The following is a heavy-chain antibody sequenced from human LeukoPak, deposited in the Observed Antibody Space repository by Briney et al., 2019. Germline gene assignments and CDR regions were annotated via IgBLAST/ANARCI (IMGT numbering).Heavy chain of an antibody. CDR2: INHSGST. V-gene: IGHV4-34*01. J-gene: IGHJ4*02. Sequence: GSLRLSCVASGFTFSDYYMSWIRQPPGKGLEWIGEINHSGSTNYNPSLKSRVTISVDTSKNQFSLKLSSVTAADTAVYYCAREPYVDTAMVTEGDYWGQGTLVTVSS. CDR3: AREPYVDTAMVTEGDY. CDR1: GFTFSDYY. D-gene: IGHD5-18*01.